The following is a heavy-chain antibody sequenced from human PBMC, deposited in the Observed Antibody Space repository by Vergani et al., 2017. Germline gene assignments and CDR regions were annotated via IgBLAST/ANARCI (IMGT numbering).Heavy chain of an antibody. CDR1: EFILGTYW. V-gene: IGHV3-7*01. J-gene: IGHJ4*02. CDR3: ARQSRDVFCTNGVCPLGY. D-gene: IGHD2-8*01. Sequence: DVQIVESGGGLVQPGGSLRLSCTGSEFILGTYWMTWVRQAPRKGLEWVASIKQDGSEKQYVDSVKGRFTISRDNVRNLVFLEMHDLRVADTAVYYCARQSRDVFCTNGVCPLGYWGQGALVTVSS. CDR2: IKQDGSEK.